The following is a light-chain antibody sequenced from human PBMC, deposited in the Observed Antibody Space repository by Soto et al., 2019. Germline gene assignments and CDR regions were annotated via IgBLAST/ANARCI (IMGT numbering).Light chain of an antibody. CDR1: QDIAIY. CDR3: QQSDSTPLT. CDR2: AAS. J-gene: IGKJ5*01. V-gene: IGKV1-9*01. Sequence: LTHSPSSLSVSLGERGTITCSSSQDIAIYLAWYQQKPGEAPKLLIYAASTLHGGIPSRFSGSGSGTDFALTITSLQAEDFATYYCQQSDSTPLTFGQGTKLEIK.